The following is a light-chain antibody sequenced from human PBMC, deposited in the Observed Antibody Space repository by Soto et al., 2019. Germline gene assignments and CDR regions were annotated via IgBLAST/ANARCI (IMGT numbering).Light chain of an antibody. Sequence: QSALTQPRSVSGSPGQSVTISCTGTSSDVGAYNFVSWYQHNPGKAPKLMIFVVSARPSGVPDRFSGSKSANTASLTISGLQTEDEADYYCCSYAGTYIPLFGGGTKLTVL. CDR1: SSDVGAYNF. V-gene: IGLV2-11*01. J-gene: IGLJ2*01. CDR3: CSYAGTYIPL. CDR2: VVS.